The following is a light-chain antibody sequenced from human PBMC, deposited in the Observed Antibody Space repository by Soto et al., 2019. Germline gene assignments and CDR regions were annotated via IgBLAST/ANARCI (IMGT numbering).Light chain of an antibody. J-gene: IGKJ1*01. V-gene: IGKV1-39*01. CDR1: QDISNS. Sequence: DIQMTQTPPSLSLSVGDRVTITCRASQDISNSLNWYQQKPGKSPRALIYGASSLESGVPSRFSGRGSGTDFTLSISSLQPEDFATYYCQHYSGDRATFGQGTKVEI. CDR3: QHYSGDRAT. CDR2: GAS.